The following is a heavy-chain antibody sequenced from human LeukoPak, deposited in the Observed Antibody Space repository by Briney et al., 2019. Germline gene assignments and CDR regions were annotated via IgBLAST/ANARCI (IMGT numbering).Heavy chain of an antibody. CDR1: GGSISNYY. J-gene: IGHJ4*02. Sequence: SETLSLTCTVSGGSISNYYWSWIRQPPGKGLEWIGYVNFIGSTNYNPSLKGRVTMAVDTSKNQFSLKLSSVTAADTAVYYCARGPDYYDSSGYYRGPHFDYWGQGTLVTVSS. D-gene: IGHD3-22*01. CDR3: ARGPDYYDSSGYYRGPHFDY. CDR2: VNFIGST. V-gene: IGHV4-59*01.